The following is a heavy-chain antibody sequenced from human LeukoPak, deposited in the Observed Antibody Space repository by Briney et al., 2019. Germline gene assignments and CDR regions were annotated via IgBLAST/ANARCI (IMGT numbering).Heavy chain of an antibody. J-gene: IGHJ4*02. Sequence: GGSLRLSCAASGFTFSRHWMSWARQAPGKGLEWVANIKQDGSEKYYVDSVKGRFTISRDNAQNSLYLQMNSLRAEDTAVYYCASGGPHYYDTSGYYGIDYWGQGSLVTVSS. CDR3: ASGGPHYYDTSGYYGIDY. CDR1: GFTFSRHW. D-gene: IGHD3-22*01. CDR2: IKQDGSEK. V-gene: IGHV3-7*02.